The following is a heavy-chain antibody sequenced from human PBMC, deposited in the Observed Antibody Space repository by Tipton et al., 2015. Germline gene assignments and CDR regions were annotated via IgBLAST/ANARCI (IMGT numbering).Heavy chain of an antibody. V-gene: IGHV4-4*02. Sequence: TLSLTCSVSGDPISSSNWWSWVRQPPGKGLEWIGEIHHGGSTNYNPSLKSRVTMSVDTSKNQFSLHLSSVTAADTAVYYCAREVWYNDSTGYDYWGQGTLVTVSS. CDR2: IHHGGST. D-gene: IGHD3-22*01. CDR3: AREVWYNDSTGYDY. J-gene: IGHJ4*02. CDR1: GDPISSSNW.